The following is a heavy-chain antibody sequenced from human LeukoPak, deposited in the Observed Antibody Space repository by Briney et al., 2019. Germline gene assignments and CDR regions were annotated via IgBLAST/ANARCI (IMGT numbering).Heavy chain of an antibody. CDR3: ARDRTGYFDY. Sequence: PGGSLRLSCAASGFTFSNYWMSWVRQAPGKGLEWVAVIWYDGSNKYYADSVKGRFTISRDNSKNTLYLQMNSLRAEDTAVYYCARDRTGYFDYWGQGTLVTVSS. V-gene: IGHV3-33*08. J-gene: IGHJ4*02. CDR1: GFTFSNYW. D-gene: IGHD1-14*01. CDR2: IWYDGSNK.